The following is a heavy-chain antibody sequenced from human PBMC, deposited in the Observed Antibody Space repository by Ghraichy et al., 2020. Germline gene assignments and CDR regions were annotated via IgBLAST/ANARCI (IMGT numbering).Heavy chain of an antibody. CDR2: IYYSGST. CDR3: ARVAAAGKAPFDY. J-gene: IGHJ4*02. Sequence: SETLSLTCTVSGGSISSYYWSWIRQPPGKGLEWIGYIYYSGSTNYNPSLKSRVTISVDTSKNQFSLKLSSVTAADTAVYYCARVAAAGKAPFDYWGQGTLVTVSS. CDR1: GGSISSYY. D-gene: IGHD6-13*01. V-gene: IGHV4-59*01.